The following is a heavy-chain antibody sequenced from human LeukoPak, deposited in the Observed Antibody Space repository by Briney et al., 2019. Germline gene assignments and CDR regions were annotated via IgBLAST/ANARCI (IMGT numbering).Heavy chain of an antibody. CDR1: GYTFTSYG. D-gene: IGHD5-18*01. CDR2: ISAYNGNA. Sequence: ASVKVSCKASGYTFTSYGISWVRQAPGQGLEWMGWISAYNGNANYAQKLQGRVTMTTDTSTSTAYMELRSLRSDDTAVYYCARDTAMVRYNWFDPWGQGTLVTVSS. V-gene: IGHV1-18*01. J-gene: IGHJ5*02. CDR3: ARDTAMVRYNWFDP.